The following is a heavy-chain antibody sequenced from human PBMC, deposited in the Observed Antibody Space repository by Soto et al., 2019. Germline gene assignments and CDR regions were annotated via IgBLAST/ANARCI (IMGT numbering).Heavy chain of an antibody. CDR1: GGTFSSYT. CDR2: IIPILGIA. V-gene: IGHV1-69*02. D-gene: IGHD2-8*01. J-gene: IGHJ6*03. CDR3: ATLEYCTNCRHLMDV. Sequence: SVKVSCKASGGTFSSYTISWVRQPPGQGLEWMGRIIPILGIANCAQKFQGRATITADKSTSTAYMELSSLRSEDTAVYYCATLEYCTNCRHLMDVWGRGTSVIGSS.